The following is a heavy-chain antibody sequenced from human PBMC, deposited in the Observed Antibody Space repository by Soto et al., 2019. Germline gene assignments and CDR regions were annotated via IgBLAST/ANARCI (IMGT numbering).Heavy chain of an antibody. V-gene: IGHV3-30*03. CDR2: ISYDGSKT. J-gene: IGHJ4*02. Sequence: GGSLRLSCAASGFTFSSYGMHWVRQAPGKGLEWVAVISYDGSKTHYADSVNGRFSVSRDDSTNMVFLQKSSPRTEDTAVYHSARACQLTYYFYDWGPGTPVPVSS. CDR3: ARACQLTYYFYD. D-gene: IGHD3-22*01. CDR1: GFTFSSYG.